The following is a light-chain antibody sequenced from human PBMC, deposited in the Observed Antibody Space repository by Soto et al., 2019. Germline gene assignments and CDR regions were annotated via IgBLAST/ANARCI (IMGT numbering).Light chain of an antibody. V-gene: IGKV3-11*01. Sequence: VLTQSPATLSLSPGERATLSCRASQSIHTSLAWYQQKPGQPPRLVVYDSTLRANGVPDRFGGSRSGTEFTLTINNIEPADFAAYYCQQRNVWPPITFGQGTRLEI. CDR1: QSIHTS. J-gene: IGKJ5*01. CDR3: QQRNVWPPIT. CDR2: DST.